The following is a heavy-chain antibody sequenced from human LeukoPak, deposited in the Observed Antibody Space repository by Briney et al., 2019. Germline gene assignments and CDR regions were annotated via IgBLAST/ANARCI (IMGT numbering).Heavy chain of an antibody. CDR1: GYTFTSYA. Sequence: GASVKVSCKASGYTFTSYAMNWVRQAPGQGLEWMGWINTNTGNPTYAQGFTGRFVFSLDTSVSTTYLQISSLKAEDTAVYYCARLLRCSGGSCYYFDYWGQGTLVTVSS. CDR3: ARLLRCSGGSCYYFDY. D-gene: IGHD2-15*01. V-gene: IGHV7-4-1*02. CDR2: INTNTGNP. J-gene: IGHJ4*02.